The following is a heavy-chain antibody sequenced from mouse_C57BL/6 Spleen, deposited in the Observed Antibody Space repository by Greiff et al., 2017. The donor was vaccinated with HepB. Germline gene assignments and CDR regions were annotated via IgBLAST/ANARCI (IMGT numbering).Heavy chain of an antibody. Sequence: QVQLKESGAELVRPGASVTLSCKASGYTFTDYEMHWVKQTPVHGLEWIGAIDPETGGTAYNQKFKGKAILTADKSSSTAYMELRSLTSEDSAVYYCTRPDDGFAYWGQGTLVTVSA. V-gene: IGHV1-15*01. CDR2: IDPETGGT. CDR1: GYTFTDYE. J-gene: IGHJ3*01. CDR3: TRPDDGFAY.